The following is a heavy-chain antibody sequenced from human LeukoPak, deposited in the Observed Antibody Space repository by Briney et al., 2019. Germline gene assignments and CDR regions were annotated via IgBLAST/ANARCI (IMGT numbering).Heavy chain of an antibody. D-gene: IGHD2-15*01. CDR1: GYTFTGHY. V-gene: IGHV1-2*02. J-gene: IGHJ5*02. Sequence: ASVKVSCKASGYTFTGHYIHWVRQAPGQGLEWMGWINPKSGGTSYEQRFQGRVTMTRDTSSSTAYMELSRLTSDDTAVYYCVPARGYCSGSSCYLWFDPWGQGTLVTVSS. CDR3: VPARGYCSGSSCYLWFDP. CDR2: INPKSGGT.